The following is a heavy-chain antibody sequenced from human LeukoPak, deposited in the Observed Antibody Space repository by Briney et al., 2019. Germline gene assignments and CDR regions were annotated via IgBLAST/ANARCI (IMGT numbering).Heavy chain of an antibody. J-gene: IGHJ6*03. D-gene: IGHD3-10*01. CDR2: VNHSGRT. CDR3: ARGIRGVIITTNYYNMDV. CDR1: GRSFSGYY. Sequence: TSETLSVTCAVYGRSFSGYYWSWVRQPPGKGLEWMGEVNHSGRTSYNPSLKSRVTISADTSKNQFSLRMTSLTAADTAVYYCARGIRGVIITTNYYNMDVWGPGTTVTVSS. V-gene: IGHV4-34*01.